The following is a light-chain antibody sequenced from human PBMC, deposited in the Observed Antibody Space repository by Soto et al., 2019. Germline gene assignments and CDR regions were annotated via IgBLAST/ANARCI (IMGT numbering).Light chain of an antibody. Sequence: DIQMTQSPSTLSSSVGDRVTITCRASQSISSWLARYKQKPGKAPKLLIYDASSLESGVPSRFRGSGSGTEFTLTISSLKPDDFETYYCQQYNSYPWTFGQGTKVDIK. CDR1: QSISSW. J-gene: IGKJ1*01. V-gene: IGKV1-5*01. CDR3: QQYNSYPWT. CDR2: DAS.